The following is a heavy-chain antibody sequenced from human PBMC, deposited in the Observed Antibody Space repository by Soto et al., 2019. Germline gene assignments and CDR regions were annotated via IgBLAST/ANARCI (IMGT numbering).Heavy chain of an antibody. J-gene: IGHJ6*02. Sequence: ASVKVSCKASGGTFSSYAISWVRQAPGQGLEWMGGIIPIFGTANYAQKFQGRVTITADESTSTAYMELSSLRSEDTAVYYCARDYVHRFGEPPYGMDVWGQGTTVTVSS. D-gene: IGHD3-10*01. CDR1: GGTFSSYA. CDR3: ARDYVHRFGEPPYGMDV. V-gene: IGHV1-69*13. CDR2: IIPIFGTA.